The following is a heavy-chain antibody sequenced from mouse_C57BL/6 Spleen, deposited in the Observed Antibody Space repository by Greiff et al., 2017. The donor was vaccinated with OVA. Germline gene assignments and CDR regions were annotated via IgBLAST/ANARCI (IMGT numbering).Heavy chain of an antibody. Sequence: QVHVKQPGAELVKPGASVKLSCKASGYTFTSYWMQWVKQRPGQGLEWIGEIDPSDSYTNYNQKFKGKATLTVDTSSSTAYMQLSSLTSEDSAVYYCARRDGLTFDYWGQGTTLTVSS. CDR3: ARRDGLTFDY. J-gene: IGHJ2*01. CDR1: GYTFTSYW. CDR2: IDPSDSYT. D-gene: IGHD2-3*01. V-gene: IGHV1-50*01.